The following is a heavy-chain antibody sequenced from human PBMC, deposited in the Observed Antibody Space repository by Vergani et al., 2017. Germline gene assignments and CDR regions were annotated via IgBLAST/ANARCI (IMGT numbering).Heavy chain of an antibody. CDR1: GGSISSSDW. J-gene: IGHJ5*02. D-gene: IGHD2-15*01. V-gene: IGHV4-4*03. Sequence: QVQLQESGPGLVKPPGTLSLTCAVSGGSISSSDWWSWVRQPPGKGLEWIGQIYQSGSTNYNPSLKSRVTISVDKSKNQFSLKLSSVTAADTAVYYCARVFEYCSGGSCYSFWFDPWGQGTLVTVSS. CDR3: ARVFEYCSGGSCYSFWFDP. CDR2: IYQSGST.